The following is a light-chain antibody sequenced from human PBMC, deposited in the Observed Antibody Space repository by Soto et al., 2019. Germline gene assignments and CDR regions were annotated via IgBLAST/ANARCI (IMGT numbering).Light chain of an antibody. J-gene: IGKJ1*01. CDR1: QSLLHSNGYNY. CDR2: LGS. Sequence: DIVLTQSPLSLPVTPGEPASISCRSSQSLLHSNGYNYLDWYLQKPGQSPQLLIYLGSNRASGVPDRFSGSGSGTDFTLKISRVEAEDVGVYYCMQAQQGPRTFGQGTKVEIK. CDR3: MQAQQGPRT. V-gene: IGKV2-28*01.